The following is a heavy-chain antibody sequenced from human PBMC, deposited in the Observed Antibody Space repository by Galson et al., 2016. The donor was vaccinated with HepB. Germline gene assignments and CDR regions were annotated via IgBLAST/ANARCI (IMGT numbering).Heavy chain of an antibody. Sequence: SETLSLTCVVSGGSFSGYAWNWIRQSPGKGLEWIGEINHSGRTNYNPSLKSRVAISVDMSKDQFSLQLRSVTAADTAVYFCAFPYDSSAFDYWGQGSLVTVSS. CDR2: INHSGRT. V-gene: IGHV4-34*01. CDR1: GGSFSGYA. D-gene: IGHD3-22*01. J-gene: IGHJ4*02. CDR3: AFPYDSSAFDY.